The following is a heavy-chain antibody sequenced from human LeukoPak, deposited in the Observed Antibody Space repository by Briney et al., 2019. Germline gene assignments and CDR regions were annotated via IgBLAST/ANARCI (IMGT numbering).Heavy chain of an antibody. CDR3: ARDVRGGGQLLSGIDY. V-gene: IGHV1-69*13. J-gene: IGHJ4*02. D-gene: IGHD2-2*01. CDR1: GGTFSSYA. Sequence: GASVKVSCKASGGTFSSYAISWVRQAPGQGLEWMGGIIPIFGTANYAQKFQGRVTITADESTSTAYMELSSLRSEDTAVYYCARDVRGGGQLLSGIDYWGQGTLVTVSS. CDR2: IIPIFGTA.